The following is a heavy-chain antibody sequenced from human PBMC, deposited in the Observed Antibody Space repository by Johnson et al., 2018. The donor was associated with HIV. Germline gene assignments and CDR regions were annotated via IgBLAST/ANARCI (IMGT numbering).Heavy chain of an antibody. CDR3: ATRDPTYRPGAFDI. Sequence: QMLLVESGGGLVQPGGSLRLSCAASGFTFSDHYMSWIRQAPGKGLEWVSYISSSGSTIYYADSVKGRFTISRDNAKNSLYLQMSSLRVEDTAVYYCATRDPTYRPGAFDIWGQGTTVTVSS. D-gene: IGHD1-14*01. V-gene: IGHV3-11*04. CDR2: ISSSGSTI. CDR1: GFTFSDHY. J-gene: IGHJ3*02.